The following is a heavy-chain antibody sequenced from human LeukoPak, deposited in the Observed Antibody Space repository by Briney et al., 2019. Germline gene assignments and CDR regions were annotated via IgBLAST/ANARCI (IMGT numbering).Heavy chain of an antibody. D-gene: IGHD3-9*01. CDR3: AKMYYDILTGYYGNYFDY. CDR2: ISYDGSNK. CDR1: GFTFSSYG. Sequence: GGSLRLSCAASGFTFSSYGMHWVRQAPGKGLEWVAVISYDGSNKYYADSVKVRFTISRDNSKNTLYLQMNSLRAEDTAVYYCAKMYYDILTGYYGNYFDYWGQGTLVTVSS. V-gene: IGHV3-30*18. J-gene: IGHJ4*02.